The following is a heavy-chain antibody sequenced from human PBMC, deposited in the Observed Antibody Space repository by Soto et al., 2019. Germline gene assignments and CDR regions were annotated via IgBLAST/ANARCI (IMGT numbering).Heavy chain of an antibody. Sequence: PGGSLRLSCAASVFTFSNYWMHWVRQAPGKGLVWVSRINNDGSSRDYADSVKGRFTISRDNAKNTLYLQMNSLRAEDTAVYYCAKDLPSIYGSGSYNYWGQGTLVTVSS. J-gene: IGHJ4*02. CDR2: INNDGSSR. CDR1: VFTFSNYW. V-gene: IGHV3-74*01. D-gene: IGHD3-10*01. CDR3: AKDLPSIYGSGSYNY.